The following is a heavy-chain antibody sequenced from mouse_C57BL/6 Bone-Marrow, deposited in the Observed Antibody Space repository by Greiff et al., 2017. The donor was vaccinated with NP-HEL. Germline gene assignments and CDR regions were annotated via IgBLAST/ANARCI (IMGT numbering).Heavy chain of an antibody. CDR2: IWRGGST. CDR3: AKYYDYAYYAMDY. V-gene: IGHV2-5*01. Sequence: VKLMESGPGLVQPSQSLSITCTVSGFSLTSYGVHWVRQSPGKGLEWLGVIWRGGSTDYNAAFMSRLSITKDNSKSQVFFKMNSLQADDTAIYYCAKYYDYAYYAMDYWGQGTSVTVSS. J-gene: IGHJ4*01. CDR1: GFSLTSYG. D-gene: IGHD2-4*01.